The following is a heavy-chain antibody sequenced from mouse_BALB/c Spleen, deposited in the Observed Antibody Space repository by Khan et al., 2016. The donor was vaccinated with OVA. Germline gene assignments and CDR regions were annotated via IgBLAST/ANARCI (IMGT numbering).Heavy chain of an antibody. J-gene: IGHJ3*01. CDR3: ATLYGSPFAY. D-gene: IGHD2-1*01. Sequence: EVQLQQSGTELIKPGASVKLSCTASGFNIKDTYIHWVKERPEQGPEWIGRIDPENGDTKYDPKFQGKATITADTSSTTAYLQLSSLTTEDTAVYYCATLYGSPFAYWGQGTLVTVSA. V-gene: IGHV14-3*02. CDR2: IDPENGDT. CDR1: GFNIKDTY.